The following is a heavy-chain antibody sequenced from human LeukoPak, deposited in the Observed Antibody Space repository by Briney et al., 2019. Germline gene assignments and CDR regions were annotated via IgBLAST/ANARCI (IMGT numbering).Heavy chain of an antibody. V-gene: IGHV4-61*01. J-gene: IGHJ4*02. CDR2: IYYSGST. CDR3: ARVGDYYDSSGYYFDY. Sequence: SETLSLTCTVSGGSVSSGSYYWSWIWQPPGKGLEWIGYIYYSGSTNYNPSLKSRVTISVDTSKNQFSLKLSSVTAADTAVYYCARVGDYYDSSGYYFDYWGQGTLVTVSS. D-gene: IGHD3-22*01. CDR1: GGSVSSGSYY.